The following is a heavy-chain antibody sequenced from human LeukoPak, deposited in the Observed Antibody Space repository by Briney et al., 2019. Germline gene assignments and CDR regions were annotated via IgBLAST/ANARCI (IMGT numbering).Heavy chain of an antibody. J-gene: IGHJ5*02. V-gene: IGHV4-39*07. CDR1: GGSISSSSYY. Sequence: SETLSLTCTVSGGSISSSSYYWGWIRQPPGKGLEWIGSIYYSGSTNYNPSLKSRVTISVDTSKNQFSLKLSSVTAADTAVYYCARAWIKGWFDPWGQGTLVTVSS. CDR3: ARAWIKGWFDP. D-gene: IGHD5-12*01. CDR2: IYYSGST.